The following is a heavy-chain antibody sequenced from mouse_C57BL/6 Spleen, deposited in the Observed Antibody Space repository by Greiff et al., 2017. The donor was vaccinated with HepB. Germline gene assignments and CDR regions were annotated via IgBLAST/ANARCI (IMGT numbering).Heavy chain of an antibody. D-gene: IGHD1-1*01. V-gene: IGHV5-4*01. CDR3: ARGATVVARDFDV. Sequence: DVHLVESGGGLVKPGGSLKLSCAASGFTFSSYAMSWVRQTPEKRLEWVATISDGGSYTYYPDNVKGRFTISRDNAKNNLYLQMSHLKSEDTAMYYCARGATVVARDFDVWGTGTTVTVSS. CDR2: ISDGGSYT. CDR1: GFTFSSYA. J-gene: IGHJ1*03.